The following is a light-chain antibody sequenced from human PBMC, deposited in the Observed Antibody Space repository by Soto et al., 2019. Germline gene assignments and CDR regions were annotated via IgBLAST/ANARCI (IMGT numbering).Light chain of an antibody. CDR1: QSVSSSY. Sequence: EIVLTQSPGTLSLSPGERATLSCRASQSVSSSYLAWYQQKPGQAPRLLIYGASGRATGIPDRFSGSGSGTDFTLTISRLEHEDFAVYYCQQYRSSPLFTFGPGTKVDIK. CDR3: QQYRSSPLFT. J-gene: IGKJ3*01. CDR2: GAS. V-gene: IGKV3-20*01.